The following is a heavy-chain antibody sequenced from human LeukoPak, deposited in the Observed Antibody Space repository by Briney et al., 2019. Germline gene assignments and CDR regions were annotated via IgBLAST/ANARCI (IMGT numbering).Heavy chain of an antibody. Sequence: GGSLRLSCAASGFTFSSYSMNWVRQAPGKGLVWVSRIKTDGGSTSYADSVKGRFTISRDNAKNTLYLQMNSLRAEDTAVYYCAREPIYYYYMDVWGKGTTVTVSS. CDR3: AREPIYYYYMDV. J-gene: IGHJ6*03. V-gene: IGHV3-74*01. CDR1: GFTFSSYS. CDR2: IKTDGGST.